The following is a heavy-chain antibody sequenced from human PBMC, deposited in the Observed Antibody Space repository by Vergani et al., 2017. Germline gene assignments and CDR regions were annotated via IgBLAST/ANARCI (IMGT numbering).Heavy chain of an antibody. CDR3: AKGTAPYNWNKPWSYYFDY. J-gene: IGHJ4*02. Sequence: EVQLLESGGGLVQPGGSLRLSCAASGFTFSSYAMSWVRQAPGKGLEWVSGISGSGGSTYYADSVKGRFTFSRDNSKNTLYLQMNSLRAEDTAVYYCAKGTAPYNWNKPWSYYFDYWGQGTLVTVSS. V-gene: IGHV3-23*01. CDR1: GFTFSSYA. CDR2: ISGSGGST. D-gene: IGHD1/OR15-1a*01.